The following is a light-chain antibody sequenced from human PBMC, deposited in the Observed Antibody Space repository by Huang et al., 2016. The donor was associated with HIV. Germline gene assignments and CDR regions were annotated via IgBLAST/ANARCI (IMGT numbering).Light chain of an antibody. V-gene: IGKV1-9*01. CDR1: HGISSY. CDR2: AAS. Sequence: IQLTQSPSSLSASVGDRVTITCRASHGISSYLAWYLQKPGKAPKLLIYAASTLQSGVPSRFSGSGSGTDFTLTISSLQPEDFATYYCQQLNTYPLTFGPGTKVDIE. J-gene: IGKJ3*01. CDR3: QQLNTYPLT.